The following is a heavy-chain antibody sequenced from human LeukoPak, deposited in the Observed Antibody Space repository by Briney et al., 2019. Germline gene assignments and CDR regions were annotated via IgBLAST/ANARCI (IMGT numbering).Heavy chain of an antibody. V-gene: IGHV4-34*01. J-gene: IGHJ4*02. D-gene: IGHD3-22*01. Sequence: SETLSLTCAVYGGSFSGYYWSWIRQPPGKGLEWIGEINHSGSTNYNPSLKSRVTISVDTSKDQFSLKLSSVTAADTAVYYCARAGGKPRYYYDSSGFYDHWGQGTLVTVSS. CDR2: INHSGST. CDR1: GGSFSGYY. CDR3: ARAGGKPRYYYDSSGFYDH.